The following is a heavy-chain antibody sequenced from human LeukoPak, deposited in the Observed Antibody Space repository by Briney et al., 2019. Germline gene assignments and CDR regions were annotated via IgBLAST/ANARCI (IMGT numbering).Heavy chain of an antibody. CDR3: ARVEGGTWFDP. V-gene: IGHV3-74*01. J-gene: IGHJ5*02. D-gene: IGHD3-16*01. Sequence: GGSLRLSCAASGFTFSKYWMHWVRQAPGKGLVWVSGIKSDGSSTSYADSVKGQFTISRDNAKNTLFLQMNSLRAEDTAVYYCARVEGGTWFDPWGQGTLVTVSS. CDR1: GFTFSKYW. CDR2: IKSDGSST.